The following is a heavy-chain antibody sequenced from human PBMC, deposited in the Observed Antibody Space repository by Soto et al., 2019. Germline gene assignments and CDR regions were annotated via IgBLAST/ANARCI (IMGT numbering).Heavy chain of an antibody. D-gene: IGHD6-25*01. V-gene: IGHV4-59*01. CDR1: GGSISTYY. CDR3: ARDQLSSGLYVWFDP. J-gene: IGHJ5*02. CDR2: IYYDGST. Sequence: HVQLQESGPGLVKPSETLSLTCTVSGGSISTYYWSWIRQPPGKGLEWIGYIYYDGSTSYNPSLKSRATISVHTSKNQFSLLLRSVTAADTAVYYCARDQLSSGLYVWFDPWGQGTLVTVSS.